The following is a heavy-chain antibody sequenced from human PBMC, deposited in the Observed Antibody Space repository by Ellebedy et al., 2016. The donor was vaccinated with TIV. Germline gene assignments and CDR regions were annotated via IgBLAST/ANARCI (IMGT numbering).Heavy chain of an antibody. D-gene: IGHD6-13*01. J-gene: IGHJ4*02. CDR1: GYTLTELS. V-gene: IGHV1-2*02. CDR2: IYPYNGDT. CDR3: AALPYISTSSAY. Sequence: ASVKVSCKVSGYTLTELSMHWVRQALGQGLEWMGWIYPYNGDTNYAQKFQGRVTMTRDTSISTGYMELSGLKSDDTAVYYCAALPYISTSSAYWGQGTLVTVSS.